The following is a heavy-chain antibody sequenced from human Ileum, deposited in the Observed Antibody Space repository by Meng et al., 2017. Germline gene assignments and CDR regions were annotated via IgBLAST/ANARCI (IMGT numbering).Heavy chain of an antibody. CDR3: TRDELGNGDY. D-gene: IGHD7-27*01. J-gene: IGHJ4*02. Sequence: GESLKISCAASGFSFSGACMSWVRQAPGKGLEWVGRISTRTYGVTTHYAAPVERRFTISIDDSKNTMFLQMSSLKTEDTALYYCTRDELGNGDYWGQGTLVTVSS. CDR2: ISTRTYGVTT. V-gene: IGHV3-15*01. CDR1: GFSFSGAC.